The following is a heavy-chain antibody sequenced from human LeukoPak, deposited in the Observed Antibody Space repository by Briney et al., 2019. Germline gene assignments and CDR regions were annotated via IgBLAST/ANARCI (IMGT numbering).Heavy chain of an antibody. Sequence: GGSLRLSCAASGFTFSTYAMSWVRQAPGKGLAWVASVKSDGAGTHYADSVKGRFTISRDNAKNSLYLQMNSLRAEDTAVYYCARDGYYYGSGSYYKVDFDYWGQGTLVTVSS. V-gene: IGHV3-23*01. CDR2: VKSDGAGT. D-gene: IGHD3-10*01. J-gene: IGHJ4*02. CDR1: GFTFSTYA. CDR3: ARDGYYYGSGSYYKVDFDY.